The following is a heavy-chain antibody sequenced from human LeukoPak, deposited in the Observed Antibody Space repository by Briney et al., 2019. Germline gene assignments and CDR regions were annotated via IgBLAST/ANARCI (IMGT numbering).Heavy chain of an antibody. CDR2: INSNATTT. CDR3: ATFELSCLRSVCSPVD. V-gene: IGHV3-74*01. D-gene: IGHD2-21*01. J-gene: IGHJ4*02. Sequence: PGGTLRLSCAASGVIFSEYWMHWVRHAPGKGLVWVARINSNATTTANAESVKGRFTISRDNNKNTLYLQMSSLTTEDTAVYHCATFELSCLRSVCSPVDWGQGTLVTVSS. CDR1: GVIFSEYW.